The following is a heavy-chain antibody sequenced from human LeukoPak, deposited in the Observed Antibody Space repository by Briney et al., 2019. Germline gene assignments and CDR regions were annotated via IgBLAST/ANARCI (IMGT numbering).Heavy chain of an antibody. CDR2: VYYTGSA. D-gene: IGHD5-18*01. CDR3: ARVPRGFRYGYKFSDEWYFDY. V-gene: IGHV4-61*01. Sequence: PSETLSLTCTVYGGSVSSGSYYGSWIRQPPGKGLEWIGDVYYTGSANYNPSLKSRVTISVDKSKNQVSLKLTSVTAADTAVYYCARVPRGFRYGYKFSDEWYFDYWGQGALVTVSS. J-gene: IGHJ4*02. CDR1: GGSVSSGSYY.